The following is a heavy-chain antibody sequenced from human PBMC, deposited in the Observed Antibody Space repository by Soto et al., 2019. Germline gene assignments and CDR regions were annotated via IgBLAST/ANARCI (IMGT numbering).Heavy chain of an antibody. CDR2: INPGNANT. CDR3: ARVDGTY. J-gene: IGHJ4*02. Sequence: QVQLMQSGAEEKKPGASVKVSCTASGYTFSSYAIHWVRQAPGHGLVWMGWINPGNANTKYSQTFHGRVTIISSTPASRAYTELTRLTSQYTAVYYCARVDGTYWGQGTLVTVSS. CDR1: GYTFSSYA. V-gene: IGHV1-3*05. D-gene: IGHD1-26*01.